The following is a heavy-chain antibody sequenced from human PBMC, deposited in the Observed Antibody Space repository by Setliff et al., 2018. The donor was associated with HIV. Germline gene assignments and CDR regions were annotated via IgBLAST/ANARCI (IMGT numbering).Heavy chain of an antibody. CDR1: GYIFIRYY. CDR3: ARDLRDGFEEWFSTLDDGMDV. D-gene: IGHD3-3*01. CDR2: INPHTGVT. V-gene: IGHV1-2*02. J-gene: IGHJ6*02. Sequence: ASVKVSCKTSGYIFIRYYIFWARQAPGQGLEWMGNINPHTGVTKYAEKFQGRVTMARDTSINTIYMELSRLRSDDTAVYYCARDLRDGFEEWFSTLDDGMDVWGQGTTVTVSS.